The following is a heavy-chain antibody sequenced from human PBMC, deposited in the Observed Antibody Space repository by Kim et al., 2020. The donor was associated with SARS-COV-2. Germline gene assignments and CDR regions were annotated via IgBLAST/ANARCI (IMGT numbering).Heavy chain of an antibody. CDR3: ARYRRGFGY. V-gene: IGHV3-53*01. J-gene: IGHJ4*02. Sequence: GSTSSAASVEGRFTISEDNAKNPLYLQMNSLRAGDTAVYYCARYRRGFGYWGQGTLVTVSS. D-gene: IGHD3-10*01. CDR2: GST.